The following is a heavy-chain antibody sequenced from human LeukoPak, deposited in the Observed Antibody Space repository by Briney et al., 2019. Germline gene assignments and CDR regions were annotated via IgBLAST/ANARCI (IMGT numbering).Heavy chain of an antibody. CDR3: AKVSFGVVIISGWFDP. J-gene: IGHJ5*02. Sequence: GGSLRLSCAVYGFTFSGYAMSWVRQAPGKGLEWVSAISGSGGSTYYADSMKGRFTISRDNSKNTLYLQMNSLRAEDTAVYYCAKVSFGVVIISGWFDPWGQGTLVTVSS. D-gene: IGHD3-3*01. V-gene: IGHV3-23*01. CDR2: ISGSGGST. CDR1: GFTFSGYA.